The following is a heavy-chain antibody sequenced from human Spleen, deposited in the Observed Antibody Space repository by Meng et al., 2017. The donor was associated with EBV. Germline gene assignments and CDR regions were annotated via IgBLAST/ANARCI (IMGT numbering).Heavy chain of an antibody. V-gene: IGHV3-74*01. CDR3: SRDLAGPYDD. Sequence: QLGESGGSLVQPGGSRRLSCAASGFTFRTYWMDWVRQAPGEGLVWVSRINEDGGITTYADSVKGRFTISRDNTKDTLYLQMNSLRAEDTALYFCSRDLAGPYDDWGQGTLVTVSS. D-gene: IGHD3-3*02. CDR1: GFTFRTYW. J-gene: IGHJ4*02. CDR2: INEDGGIT.